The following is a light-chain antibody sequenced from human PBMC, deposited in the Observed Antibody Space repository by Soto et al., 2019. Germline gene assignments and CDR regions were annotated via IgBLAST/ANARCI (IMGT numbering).Light chain of an antibody. J-gene: IGKJ1*01. Sequence: EIVTTQSPATLSVSPGERVTLSCRASQSVSSRLAWYQQKPGQSPRLLIYGASTRATGIPARFSGSGSGTESTLTISSLQSEDFGVYYCHQYNNLWTFGQGTKVDIK. CDR3: HQYNNLWT. V-gene: IGKV3-15*01. CDR2: GAS. CDR1: QSVSSR.